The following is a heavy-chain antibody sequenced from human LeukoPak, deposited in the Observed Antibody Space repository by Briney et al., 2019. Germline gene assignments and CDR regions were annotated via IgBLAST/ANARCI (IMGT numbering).Heavy chain of an antibody. J-gene: IGHJ4*02. Sequence: GGTLRLSCAPSGFTFSDYWMTWVRQVPGKGLEWVANINRGGNEVHYVDSVKGRFTISRDNAKNSLYLQLDSLRVEDTAVYYCARVGTWELQRVFDYWGQGTLVTVSS. V-gene: IGHV3-7*01. CDR1: GFTFSDYW. CDR3: ARVGTWELQRVFDY. CDR2: INRGGNEV. D-gene: IGHD1-26*01.